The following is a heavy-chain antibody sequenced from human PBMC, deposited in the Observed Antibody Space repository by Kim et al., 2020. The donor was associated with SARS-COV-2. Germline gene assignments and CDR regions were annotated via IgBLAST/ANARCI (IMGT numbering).Heavy chain of an antibody. J-gene: IGHJ5*02. CDR2: IYYSGST. V-gene: IGHV4-31*03. D-gene: IGHD2-2*01. Sequence: SETLSLTCTVSGGSISSGGYYWSWIRQHPGKGLEWIGYIYYSGSTYYNPSLKSRVTISVDTSKNQFSLKLSSVTAADTAVYYCARRVGVRFVVDENHAEGSFDPWGQGTLVTVSS. CDR1: GGSISSGGYY. CDR3: ARRVGVRFVVDENHAEGSFDP.